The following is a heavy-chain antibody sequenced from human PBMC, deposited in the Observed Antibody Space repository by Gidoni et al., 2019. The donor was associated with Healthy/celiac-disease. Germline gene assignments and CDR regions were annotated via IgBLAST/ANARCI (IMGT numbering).Heavy chain of an antibody. J-gene: IGHJ6*02. V-gene: IGHV1-46*01. CDR2: INPSGGST. CDR3: GARTRDYGMDV. Sequence: QVQLVQSGAEVKKPGASVKVSCKASGYTFTSYYMHWVRQAPGQGLEWMGIINPSGGSTSYAQKFQGRVTMTRDTSTSTVYMELSSLRSEDTAVYYCGARTRDYGMDVWGQGTTVTVSS. CDR1: GYTFTSYY.